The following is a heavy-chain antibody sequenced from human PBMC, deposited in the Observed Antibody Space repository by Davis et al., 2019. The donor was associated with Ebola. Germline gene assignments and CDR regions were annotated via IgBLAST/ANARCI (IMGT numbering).Heavy chain of an antibody. V-gene: IGHV1-46*01. CDR3: ARDSSGWYYFDY. J-gene: IGHJ4*02. CDR2: INPSGGST. CDR1: GYTFTGYH. Sequence: ASVKVSCKASGYTFTGYHVHWVRQAPGQGLEWMGIINPSGGSTSYAQKFQGRVTITRDTSASTAYMELSSLRSEDTAVYYCARDSSGWYYFDYWGQGTLVTVSS. D-gene: IGHD6-19*01.